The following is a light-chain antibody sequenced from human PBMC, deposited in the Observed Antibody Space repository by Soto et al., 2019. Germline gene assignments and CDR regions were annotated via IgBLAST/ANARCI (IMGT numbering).Light chain of an antibody. J-gene: IGLJ1*01. CDR2: DVS. CDR1: ISDVGGYNY. V-gene: IGLV2-14*03. CDR3: SSYTTSGTYV. Sequence: QSVLTQPASVSGSPGQSITISCTGTISDVGGYNYVSWYQHHPGKAPKLMIYDVSYRPSGVSNRFSGSKSGNTASLTVSGLQAEDEGDYYCSSYTTSGTYVFGTGTKVTVL.